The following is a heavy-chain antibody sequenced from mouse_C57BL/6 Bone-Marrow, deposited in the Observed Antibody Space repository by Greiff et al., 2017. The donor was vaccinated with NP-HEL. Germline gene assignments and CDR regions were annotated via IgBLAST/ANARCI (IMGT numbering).Heavy chain of an antibody. J-gene: IGHJ1*03. CDR2: LDPENGDT. V-gene: IGHV14-4*01. CDR3: TSYGSPAPFFDV. D-gene: IGHD2-2*01. Sequence: VQLKQSGAELVRPGASVKLSCTASGFNIKDDYMHWVKQRPEQGLEWIGWLDPENGDTEYASKFQGKATITADTSSNTAYLQLSSLTSEDTAVYYCTSYGSPAPFFDVWGTGTTVTVSS. CDR1: GFNIKDDY.